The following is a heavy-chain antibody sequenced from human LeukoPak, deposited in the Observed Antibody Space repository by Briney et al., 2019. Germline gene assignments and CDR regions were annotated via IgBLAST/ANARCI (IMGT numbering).Heavy chain of an antibody. Sequence: SETLSLTCVVYGGSFSGYYWSWIRQPPGKGLEWIGYIYYSGSTNYNPSLKSRVTISVDTSKNQFSLKLSSVTAADTAVYYCARGNDFWSGYYSPYYYYYMDVWGKGTTVTVSS. CDR3: ARGNDFWSGYYSPYYYYYMDV. D-gene: IGHD3-3*01. CDR2: IYYSGST. J-gene: IGHJ6*03. CDR1: GGSFSGYY. V-gene: IGHV4-59*01.